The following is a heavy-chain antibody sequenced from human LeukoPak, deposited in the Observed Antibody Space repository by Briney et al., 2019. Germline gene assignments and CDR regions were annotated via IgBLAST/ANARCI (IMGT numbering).Heavy chain of an antibody. D-gene: IGHD2-2*01. V-gene: IGHV1-69*13. J-gene: IGHJ3*02. Sequence: ASVKVSCKASVCTFSSYAISWVRQAPGQGLEWMGGIIPFCGTANYAQKYQGRVTITADEYTSTDFMELSSLRSEDTAVYDCARAPLYQLLSSNMAFDIWGQGTMVTVSS. CDR3: ARAPLYQLLSSNMAFDI. CDR2: IIPFCGTA. CDR1: VCTFSSYA.